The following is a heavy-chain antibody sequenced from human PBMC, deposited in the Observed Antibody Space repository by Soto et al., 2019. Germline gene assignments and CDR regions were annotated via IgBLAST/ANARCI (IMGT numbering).Heavy chain of an antibody. CDR2: IDSDGSDT. D-gene: IGHD4-17*01. V-gene: IGHV3-74*01. CDR3: AKDLGVTTAYRRVGYYYGMDV. Sequence: GFRWVSRGAAGVCFGRYSPYQGPQAPGKGPGWGSHIDSDGSDTTYADSVKGRFTISRDNSKNTLYLQMNSLRAEDTAVYYCAKDLGVTTAYRRVGYYYGMDVWGQGTTVTVSS. J-gene: IGHJ6*02. CDR1: GVCFGRYS.